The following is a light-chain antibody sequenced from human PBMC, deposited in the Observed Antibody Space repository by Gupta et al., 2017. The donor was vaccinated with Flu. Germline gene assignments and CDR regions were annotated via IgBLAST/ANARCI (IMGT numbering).Light chain of an antibody. CDR2: RSD. V-gene: IGLV1-47*01. CDR3: ATWDDNQSGWV. J-gene: IGLJ3*02. CDR1: IFNIGTNY. Sequence: RIFNIGTNYVYWYKHLPGTAPKLLIHRSDQRPSGVPDRFSGSKSGYSASLAISGLRSDDEAGYYCATWDDNQSGWVFGGGTRLTVL.